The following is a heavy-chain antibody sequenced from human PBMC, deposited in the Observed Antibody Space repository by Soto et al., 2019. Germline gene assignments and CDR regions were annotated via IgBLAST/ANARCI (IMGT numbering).Heavy chain of an antibody. CDR1: GYTFTSYG. CDR2: INPNSGGT. D-gene: IGHD6-19*01. CDR3: ARVQGYSGWYVIDAFDI. Sequence: ASVKVSCKASGYTFTSYGISWVRQAPGQGLEWMGWINPNSGGTNYAQKFQGWVTMTRDTSISTAYMELSRLRSDDTAVYYCARVQGYSGWYVIDAFDIWGQGTMVTVSS. V-gene: IGHV1-2*04. J-gene: IGHJ3*02.